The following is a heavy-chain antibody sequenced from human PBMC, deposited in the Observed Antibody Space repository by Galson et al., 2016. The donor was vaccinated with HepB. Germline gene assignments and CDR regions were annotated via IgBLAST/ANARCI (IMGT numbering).Heavy chain of an antibody. Sequence: SLRLSCAASGFTFSSYGIHWVRQAPGKGLEWVAVISHDGSNTYSADSVKGRFTISRDNSANTVYLQMNSLRAADTAFYYCAKSTSGRTILDYFDYWGQGTLVTVSS. CDR2: ISHDGSNT. CDR1: GFTFSSYG. J-gene: IGHJ4*02. D-gene: IGHD6-19*01. CDR3: AKSTSGRTILDYFDY. V-gene: IGHV3-30*18.